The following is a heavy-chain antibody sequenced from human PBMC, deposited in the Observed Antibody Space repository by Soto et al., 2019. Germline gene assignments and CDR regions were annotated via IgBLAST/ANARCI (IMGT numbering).Heavy chain of an antibody. Sequence: PGESLKISCKGSGYSFTSYWIGWVRQMPGKGLEWMGIIYPGDSDTRYSPSFQGQVTISADKSISTAYLQRSSLKASDTAMYYCARHKRAAARPGLLRGYYYMDVWGKGTTVTVSS. J-gene: IGHJ6*03. CDR1: GYSFTSYW. D-gene: IGHD6-6*01. CDR3: ARHKRAAARPGLLRGYYYMDV. V-gene: IGHV5-51*01. CDR2: IYPGDSDT.